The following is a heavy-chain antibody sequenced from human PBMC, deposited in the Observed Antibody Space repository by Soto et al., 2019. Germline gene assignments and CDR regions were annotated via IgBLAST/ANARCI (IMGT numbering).Heavy chain of an antibody. Sequence: QVQLVESGGGVVQPGRSLRLSCAASGFTFSSYGMHWVRQAPGKGLEWVAVIWYDGSNKYYADSVKGRFTISRDNSKNTLDLQMNSLRAEDTAVYYCARDRAYDGGGMDVWGQGTTVTVSS. J-gene: IGHJ6*02. CDR1: GFTFSSYG. CDR3: ARDRAYDGGGMDV. CDR2: IWYDGSNK. D-gene: IGHD3-16*01. V-gene: IGHV3-33*01.